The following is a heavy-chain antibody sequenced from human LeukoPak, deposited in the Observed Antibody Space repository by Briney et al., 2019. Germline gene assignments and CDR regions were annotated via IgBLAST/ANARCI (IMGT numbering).Heavy chain of an antibody. Sequence: GGSLRLSCAASGFTFSTYPMGWARQTPGKGLEWVSGISASGTGTYYAGSVKGRFTISRDNSKNMVYLQMDNLRADDTAMFYCAKSRVSTNVAMFDYWGQGALVTVSS. V-gene: IGHV3-23*01. CDR2: ISASGTGT. J-gene: IGHJ4*02. CDR3: AKSRVSTNVAMFDY. D-gene: IGHD5/OR15-5a*01. CDR1: GFTFSTYP.